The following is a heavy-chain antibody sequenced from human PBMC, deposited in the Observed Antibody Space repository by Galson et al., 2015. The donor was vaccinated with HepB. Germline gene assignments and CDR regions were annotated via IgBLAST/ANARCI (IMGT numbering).Heavy chain of an antibody. J-gene: IGHJ5*02. CDR2: LYTSGST. CDR1: SGSISSYY. CDR3: ARDLGLAAADSWLDP. Sequence: SETLSLTCTVSSGSISSYYWSWIRQPAGKGLEWIGRLYTSGSTNYNPSLKSRVTMSVDTSKNQFSLKLSSVTAADTAVYYRARDLGLAAADSWLDPWGQGTLVTVSS. V-gene: IGHV4-4*07. D-gene: IGHD6-13*01.